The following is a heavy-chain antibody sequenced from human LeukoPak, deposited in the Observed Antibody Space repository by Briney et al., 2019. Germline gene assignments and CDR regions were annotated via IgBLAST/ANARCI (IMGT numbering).Heavy chain of an antibody. CDR3: ARYSYYDFWSGTHGMDV. CDR1: GFTFSTYA. Sequence: SGGSLRLSCAASGFTFSTYAMHWVRQAPGKGLEWVAVISYDGSNKYYADSVKGRFTISRDNSKNTLYLQMNSLRAEDTAVYYCARYSYYDFWSGTHGMDVWGQGTTVTVSS. J-gene: IGHJ6*02. V-gene: IGHV3-30*03. CDR2: ISYDGSNK. D-gene: IGHD3-3*01.